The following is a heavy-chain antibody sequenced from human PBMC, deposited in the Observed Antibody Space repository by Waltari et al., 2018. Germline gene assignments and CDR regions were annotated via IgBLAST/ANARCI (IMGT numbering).Heavy chain of an antibody. CDR2: FHYPGNI. Sequence: QLQLQESGPGLVKPSETLSLTCTVSGGSVSPTSYSWAWFRQSPGKGLEWIGTFHYPGNIYYNPSLTSRVTISVDSPQNHLSLRLSSVTAADTAVYYCARLSGYCDDTGCYGHYAMDVWGQGTTVTVS. V-gene: IGHV4-39*02. J-gene: IGHJ6*02. D-gene: IGHD2-2*01. CDR3: ARLSGYCDDTGCYGHYAMDV. CDR1: GGSVSPTSYS.